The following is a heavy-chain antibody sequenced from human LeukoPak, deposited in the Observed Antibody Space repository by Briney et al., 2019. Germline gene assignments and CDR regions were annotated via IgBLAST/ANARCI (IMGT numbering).Heavy chain of an antibody. J-gene: IGHJ4*02. D-gene: IGHD2-2*02. Sequence: GRSLRLSCAASGFTFSNYAFHWVRQAPGKGLEWVAVMSYDGINKYYRDSVKGRFTISRDISKSTLYLQMSSLRAEDTAAYYCARGYCTTTSCYIDYWGQGSLVTVSS. V-gene: IGHV3-30*04. CDR2: MSYDGINK. CDR1: GFTFSNYA. CDR3: ARGYCTTTSCYIDY.